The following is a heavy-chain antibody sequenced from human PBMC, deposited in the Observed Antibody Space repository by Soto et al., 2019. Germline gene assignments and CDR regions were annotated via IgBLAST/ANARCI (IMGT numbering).Heavy chain of an antibody. Sequence: QVQLEQSGAEVKKPGSSVKVSCKASGGTFRTAAISWVRQAPGQGLEWMGGIMPVFRTPDYAQKFQGRVTITADESTNTAYMELSGLRSDDTAVYYCARDNDRPQLGGNYYYILDVWGPGTTITVSS. J-gene: IGHJ6*02. CDR2: IMPVFRTP. CDR3: ARDNDRPQLGGNYYYILDV. D-gene: IGHD2-8*01. V-gene: IGHV1-69*12. CDR1: GGTFRTAA.